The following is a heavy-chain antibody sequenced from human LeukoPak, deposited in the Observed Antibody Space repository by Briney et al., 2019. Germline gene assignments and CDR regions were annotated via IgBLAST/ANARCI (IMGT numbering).Heavy chain of an antibody. CDR2: IYYSGST. D-gene: IGHD6-13*01. V-gene: IGHV4-39*01. CDR1: GGSISSSSYY. J-gene: IGHJ4*02. CDR3: ASSSWSAANALDY. Sequence: SEILSLTCTVSGGSISSSSYYWGWIRQPPGKGLEWIGSIYYSGSTYYNPSLKSRVTISVDTSKNQFSLKLSSVTAADTAVYYCASSSWSAANALDYWGQGTLVTVSS.